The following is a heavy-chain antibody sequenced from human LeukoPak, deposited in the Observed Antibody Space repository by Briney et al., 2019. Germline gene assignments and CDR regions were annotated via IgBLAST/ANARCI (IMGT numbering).Heavy chain of an antibody. CDR2: IRNKANSYAT. CDR3: SADYSSTWYKLDY. J-gene: IGHJ4*02. CDR1: GFTFSVSA. D-gene: IGHD6-13*01. Sequence: GGSLRLSCAASGFTFSVSAMHWVRQASGKGLEWVGRIRNKANSYATAYAASVEGRFTISRDDSKNTAYLEMNSLKTEDTAAYYCSADYSSTWYKLDYWGQGILVTVSS. V-gene: IGHV3-73*01.